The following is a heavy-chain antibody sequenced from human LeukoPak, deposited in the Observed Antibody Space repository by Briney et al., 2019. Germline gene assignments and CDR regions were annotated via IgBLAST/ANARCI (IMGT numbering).Heavy chain of an antibody. J-gene: IGHJ4*02. V-gene: IGHV3-30*03. D-gene: IGHD3-16*01. CDR1: GFTFSSYG. CDR2: ISYDGSNK. Sequence: GGSLRLSCAASGFTFSSYGMHWVRQAPGKGLEWVAVISYDGSNKYYADSMKGRFTISRDNAKNSLYLQMNSLRAEDTAVYYCARALTRIYDYVWGSYDYWGQGTLVTVSS. CDR3: ARALTRIYDYVWGSYDY.